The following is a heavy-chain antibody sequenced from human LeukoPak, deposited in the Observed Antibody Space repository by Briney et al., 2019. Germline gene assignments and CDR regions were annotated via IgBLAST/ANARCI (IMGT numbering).Heavy chain of an antibody. CDR2: IYYSGST. V-gene: IGHV4-59*01. J-gene: IGHJ2*01. CDR1: GGSIGSYY. D-gene: IGHD4-17*01. CDR3: ARGNYGDYGARYFDL. Sequence: KPSETLSLTCTVSGGSIGSYYWSWIRQPPGKGLEWIGYIYYSGSTNYNPSLKSRVTISVDTSKNQFSLKLSSVTAADTAVYYCARGNYGDYGARYFDLWGRGTLVTVSS.